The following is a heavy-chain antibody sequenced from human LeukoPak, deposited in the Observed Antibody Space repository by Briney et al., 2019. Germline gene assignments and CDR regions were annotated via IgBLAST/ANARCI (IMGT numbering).Heavy chain of an antibody. CDR1: GFTFSSYG. D-gene: IGHD1-1*01. J-gene: IGHJ4*02. CDR2: IWYDGSNK. V-gene: IGHV3-33*01. Sequence: GGSLRLSCAASGFTFSSYGMHWVRQAPGKGLEWVAVIWYDGSNKYYADSVKGRFTISRDNSKNTLYPQMNSLRAEDTAVYYCARELEPRHYFDYWGQGALVTVSS. CDR3: ARELEPRHYFDY.